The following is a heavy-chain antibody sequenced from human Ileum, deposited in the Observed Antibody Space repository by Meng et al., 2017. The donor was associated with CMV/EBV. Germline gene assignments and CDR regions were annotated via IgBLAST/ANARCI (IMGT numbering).Heavy chain of an antibody. V-gene: IGHV7-4-1*02. CDR1: GYNFTCNN. D-gene: IGHD1-26*01. CDR3: ARDGLSGRYFDY. J-gene: IGHJ4*02. Sequence: QGQLGQAGAEVTKPGCAVKASCRASGYNFTCNNVIWVRQAPGQRPEWMGWIDTNTGNPTYAQGFTGRFVFSLDISVSTTYLQISSLKAEHTAVYYCARDGLSGRYFDYWGQGTLVTVSS. CDR2: IDTNTGNP.